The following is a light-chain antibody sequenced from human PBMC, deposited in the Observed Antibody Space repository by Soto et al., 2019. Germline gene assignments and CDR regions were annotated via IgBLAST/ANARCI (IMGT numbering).Light chain of an antibody. CDR3: EQYGSSPLT. V-gene: IGKV3-20*01. J-gene: IGKJ3*01. CDR1: QNVNSDY. CDR2: DAS. Sequence: EIVLTQSPGTLSLSPGERATLSCRASQNVNSDYLAWYQQKPGQAPRLLISDASNRAAGIPDRFSGSGSGTHFTLTISRLEPEDSAVYFCEQYGSSPLTFGPGTKVDIK.